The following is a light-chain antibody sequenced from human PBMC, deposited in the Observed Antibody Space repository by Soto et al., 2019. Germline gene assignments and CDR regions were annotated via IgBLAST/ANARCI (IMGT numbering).Light chain of an antibody. CDR1: QSVNNNF. Sequence: EIVLTQSPGTLSLSPGERATLSCRASQSVNNNFLAWYQQKPGQAPRLLIYGASSRATGIPDRFSGRGSGTDFTLTISRLEPGDFAMYYCQQYDSIPRTFGQGTKVEVK. CDR3: QQYDSIPRT. CDR2: GAS. V-gene: IGKV3-20*01. J-gene: IGKJ1*01.